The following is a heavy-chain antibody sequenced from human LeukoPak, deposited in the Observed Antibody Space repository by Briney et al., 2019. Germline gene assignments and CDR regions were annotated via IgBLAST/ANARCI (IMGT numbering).Heavy chain of an antibody. Sequence: SGGSLRLSCAASGFTFSSYAMSWVRQAPGKGLEWVSSISGSGGSTYYADSVKGRFTISRDNSKNTLYLRMNSLRTEDTAVYYCAKGYMSTALFDYWGQGTLVTVSS. V-gene: IGHV3-23*01. J-gene: IGHJ4*02. CDR3: AKGYMSTALFDY. D-gene: IGHD4-17*01. CDR1: GFTFSSYA. CDR2: ISGSGGST.